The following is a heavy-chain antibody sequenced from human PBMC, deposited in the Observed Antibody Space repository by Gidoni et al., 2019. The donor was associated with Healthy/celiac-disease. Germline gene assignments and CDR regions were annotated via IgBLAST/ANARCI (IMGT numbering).Heavy chain of an antibody. J-gene: IGHJ5*02. D-gene: IGHD1-7*01. Sequence: QVQLQESGPGLVKPSETLSLTCTVSGGSVSSGSYYWSWIRQPPGKGLEWIGYIYYSGSTNYNPSLKSRVTISADTSKNQFSLKLSSVTAADTAVYYCARERELELLRWFDPWGQGTLVTVSS. CDR1: GGSVSSGSYY. CDR3: ARERELELLRWFDP. V-gene: IGHV4-61*01. CDR2: IYYSGST.